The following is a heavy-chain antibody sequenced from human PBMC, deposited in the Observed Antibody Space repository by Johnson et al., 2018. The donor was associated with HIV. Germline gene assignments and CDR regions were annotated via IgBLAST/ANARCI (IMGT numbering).Heavy chain of an antibody. CDR2: INSAGSST. CDR1: GFTFSSYW. CDR3: ARDEPTDDAFDI. Sequence: VQLVESGGGLVQPGGSLRLSCAASGFTFSSYWMHWVRQAPGKGLLWVSRINSAGSSTGYADSVKGRFTISRDNAKNTLYLQMNSLRAEDTAVYYCARDEPTDDAFDIWGQGTMVTVSS. J-gene: IGHJ3*02. V-gene: IGHV3-74*01.